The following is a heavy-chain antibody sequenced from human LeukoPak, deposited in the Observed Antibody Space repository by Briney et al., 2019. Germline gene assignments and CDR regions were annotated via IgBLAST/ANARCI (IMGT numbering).Heavy chain of an antibody. CDR2: IKKDGREK. J-gene: IGHJ4*02. V-gene: IGHV3-7*01. Sequence: PGGALRLSCAAPGFSFSDYWMSWVRQAPGKGLEWVANIKKDGREKYCVDSVKGRFTISRDNAKNSLYLQMNSLRVEYTAVYYCARGGGHYEDFDYWGQGTLVTVSS. CDR1: GFSFSDYW. CDR3: ARGGGHYEDFDY. D-gene: IGHD3-16*01.